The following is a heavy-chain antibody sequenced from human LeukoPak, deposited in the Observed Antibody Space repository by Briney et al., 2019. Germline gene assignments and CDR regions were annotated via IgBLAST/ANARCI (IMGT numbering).Heavy chain of an antibody. J-gene: IGHJ3*02. Sequence: PSETLSLTCTVSGGSISSYYWSWIRQPPGKGLEWIGYIYYSGSTNYNPSLKSRVTISVDTSKNQFSLKLSSVTAADTAVYYCARDPVAGEAFDSWGQGTMSPSRQ. V-gene: IGHV4-59*01. CDR2: IYYSGST. CDR1: GGSISSYY. D-gene: IGHD6-19*01. CDR3: ARDPVAGEAFDS.